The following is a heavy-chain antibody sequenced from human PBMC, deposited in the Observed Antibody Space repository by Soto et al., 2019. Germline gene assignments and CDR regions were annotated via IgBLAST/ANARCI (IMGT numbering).Heavy chain of an antibody. CDR1: GGSISSSSYY. V-gene: IGHV4-39*01. CDR2: IYYSGST. J-gene: IGHJ4*02. CDR3: ARVVVVAATVYYFDY. D-gene: IGHD2-15*01. Sequence: SETVSLTCTVSGGSISSSSYYWCWIRQPPGKGLEWIGSIYYSGSTYYNPSLKSRVTISVDTSKNQFSLKLSSVTAADTAVYYCARVVVVAATVYYFDYWGQGTLVTVSS.